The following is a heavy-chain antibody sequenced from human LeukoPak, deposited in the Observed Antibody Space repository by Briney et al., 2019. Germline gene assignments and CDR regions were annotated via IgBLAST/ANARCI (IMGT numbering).Heavy chain of an antibody. CDR3: ARDPDPRDYYGSGSRAAADY. J-gene: IGHJ4*02. Sequence: GRSLRLSCAASGFSFRTHSMHWVRQAPGKGLEWVAYISHDTTNQYYAESVTGRFTISRDNSKKSLYLHMNSLRPEDTAMYHCARDPDPRDYYGSGSRAAADYWGQGTLVTVSS. CDR2: ISHDTTNQ. CDR1: GFSFRTHS. V-gene: IGHV3-30*04. D-gene: IGHD3-10*01.